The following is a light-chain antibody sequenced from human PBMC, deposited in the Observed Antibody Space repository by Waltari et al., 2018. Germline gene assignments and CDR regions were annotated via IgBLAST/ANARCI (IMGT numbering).Light chain of an antibody. V-gene: IGKV1-39*01. Sequence: DIQMTQSPSSLSASVGDRVTITCRASPNIGKYLNWYQHKPGKAPKLLIYAASSLLSGVPSRFSGSGSGTDFTFTISSLQPEDFATYYCQQSSSTPQSTFGQGTRLEIK. J-gene: IGKJ5*01. CDR2: AAS. CDR3: QQSSSTPQST. CDR1: PNIGKY.